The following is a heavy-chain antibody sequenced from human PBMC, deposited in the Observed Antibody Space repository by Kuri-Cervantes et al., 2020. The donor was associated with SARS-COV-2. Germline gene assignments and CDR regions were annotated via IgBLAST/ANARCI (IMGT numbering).Heavy chain of an antibody. Sequence: GESLKISCAASGFTFSSYWMSWVRQAPGKGLEWVSSISVSGGSTYYANSVKGRFTISRDNSKNTLYLQMNSLRAEDTAVYYCAKALSGCAGDCPTRWGQGTLVTVSS. CDR2: ISVSGGST. D-gene: IGHD2-21*01. CDR1: GFTFSSYW. J-gene: IGHJ4*02. CDR3: AKALSGCAGDCPTR. V-gene: IGHV3-23*01.